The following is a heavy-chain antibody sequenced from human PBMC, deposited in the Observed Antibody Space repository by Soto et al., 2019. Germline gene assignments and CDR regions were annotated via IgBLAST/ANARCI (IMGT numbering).Heavy chain of an antibody. CDR1: GFTFGSYW. CDR3: AKGPGIVGATTFYYYGMDV. CDR2: IKPDGSAT. J-gene: IGHJ6*02. Sequence: EVQLVESGGGLVQPGGSLRLSCAVSGFTFGSYWMNWVRLIPGKGLEWVAYIKPDGSATYYVDSVKGRFTISRDNSKNTLYLQMNSLRAEDTAVYYCAKGPGIVGATTFYYYGMDVWGQGTTVTVSS. V-gene: IGHV3-7*03. D-gene: IGHD1-26*01.